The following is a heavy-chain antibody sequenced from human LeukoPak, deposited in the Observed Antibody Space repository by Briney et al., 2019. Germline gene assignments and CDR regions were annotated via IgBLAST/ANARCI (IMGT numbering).Heavy chain of an antibody. Sequence: GGSLRLSCAASGFTVSSNYMSWVRQAPGKGLEWGSVIYSGGSTYYADSVKGRFTISRDNSKNTLYLQMNSLRAEDTAVYYCARINGGLDAFDIWGQGTMVTVSS. CDR3: ARINGGLDAFDI. J-gene: IGHJ3*02. CDR1: GFTVSSNY. D-gene: IGHD2-15*01. V-gene: IGHV3-53*01. CDR2: IYSGGST.